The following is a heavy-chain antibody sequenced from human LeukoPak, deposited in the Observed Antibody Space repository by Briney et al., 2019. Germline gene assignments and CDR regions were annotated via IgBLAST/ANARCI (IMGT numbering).Heavy chain of an antibody. CDR3: AKASGGNAVY. CDR1: GFTFSSNT. CDR2: ISGSGGNT. Sequence: SGGSLRLSCAASGFTFSSNTMSWVRQAPGKGLEWVSVISGSGGNTYYADSVKGRFTIPRDNSKNTLYLQMNSLRPEDTAVYYCAKASGGNAVYWGQGTLVTVSS. V-gene: IGHV3-23*01. J-gene: IGHJ4*02. D-gene: IGHD4-23*01.